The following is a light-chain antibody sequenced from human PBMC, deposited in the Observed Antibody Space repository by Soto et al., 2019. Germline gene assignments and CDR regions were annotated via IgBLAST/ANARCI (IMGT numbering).Light chain of an antibody. J-gene: IGLJ3*02. V-gene: IGLV1-47*01. CDR3: AAWDDSLSGRV. CDR1: SSNIGSNY. Sequence: QLVLTQPPSASGTPGQRVTISCSGSSSNIGSNYVYWYQQLPGTAPKLLIYRNNQRPSGVPDRFSGSKSGTSASQAISGLRSEDEADYYCAAWDDSLSGRVFGGGTKLTVL. CDR2: RNN.